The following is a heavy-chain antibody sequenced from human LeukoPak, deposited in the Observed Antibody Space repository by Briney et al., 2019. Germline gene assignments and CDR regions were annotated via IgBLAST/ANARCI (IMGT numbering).Heavy chain of an antibody. CDR2: ISYDGSNK. D-gene: IGHD5-24*01. CDR3: AKDIADGYDSLDY. CDR1: GFTFSSYA. Sequence: GGSLRLPCAASGFTFSSYAMHWVRQAPGKGLEWVAVISYDGSNKYYADSVKGRFTISRDNSKNTLYLQMNSLRAEDTAVYYCAKDIADGYDSLDYWGQGTLVTVSS. V-gene: IGHV3-30*04. J-gene: IGHJ4*02.